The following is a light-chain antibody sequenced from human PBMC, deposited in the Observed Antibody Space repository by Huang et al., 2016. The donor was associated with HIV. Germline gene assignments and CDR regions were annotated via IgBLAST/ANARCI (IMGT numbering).Light chain of an antibody. V-gene: IGKV3-20*01. CDR1: QSVGSTY. Sequence: EIVLTQSPGTLSLSPGERATLSCRASQSVGSTYLDWYQQKSGQAPRLLIYGASSSATGIPDRFSGSGSGTDFTLTISRLEPEDVAVYYCQQYGGSPMYIFGQGTKLEIK. CDR3: QQYGGSPMYI. CDR2: GAS. J-gene: IGKJ2*01.